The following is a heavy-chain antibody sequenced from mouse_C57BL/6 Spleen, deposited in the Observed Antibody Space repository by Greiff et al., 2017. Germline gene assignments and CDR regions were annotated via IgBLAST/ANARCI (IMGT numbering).Heavy chain of an antibody. CDR1: GYTFTDYN. J-gene: IGHJ2*01. D-gene: IGHD2-3*01. CDR2: IKPNNGGT. V-gene: IGHV1-22*01. Sequence: VQLQQSGPELVKPGASVKMSCKASGYTFTDYNMHWVKQSHGKSLEGIGYIKPNNGGTSYNQKFKGKATLTVNKSASTAYMALRSLTSEDSAVYYCAREGGYYFFYYWGQGTTLTVSS. CDR3: AREGGYYFFYY.